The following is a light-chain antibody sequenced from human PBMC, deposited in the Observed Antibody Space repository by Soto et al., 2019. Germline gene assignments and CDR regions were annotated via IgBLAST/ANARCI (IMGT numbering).Light chain of an antibody. Sequence: ILLIQSPSFLFASEGDRVTITCRASQGISSYLAWYQQKPGKAPKLLTYAASTLQSGVPSRFSGSGSGTDFTLTISSLQPEDFATYYCQQLNSYPLTFGGGTKVDIK. CDR3: QQLNSYPLT. CDR1: QGISSY. V-gene: IGKV1-9*01. CDR2: AAS. J-gene: IGKJ4*01.